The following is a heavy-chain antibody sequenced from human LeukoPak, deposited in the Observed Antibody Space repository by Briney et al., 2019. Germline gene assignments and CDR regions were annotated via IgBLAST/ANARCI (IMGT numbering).Heavy chain of an antibody. CDR3: ARVDYSNYGGSDY. Sequence: KPSETLSLTCAAYGGSFSGYYWSWIRQPPGKGLEWIGEINHSGSTNYNPSLKSRVTISVDTSKNQFSLKLSSVTAADTAVYYCARVDYSNYGGSDYWGQGTLVTVSS. CDR1: GGSFSGYY. D-gene: IGHD4-11*01. CDR2: INHSGST. V-gene: IGHV4-34*01. J-gene: IGHJ4*02.